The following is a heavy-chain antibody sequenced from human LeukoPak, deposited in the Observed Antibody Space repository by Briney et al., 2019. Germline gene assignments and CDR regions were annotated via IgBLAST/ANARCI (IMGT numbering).Heavy chain of an antibody. CDR2: INHSGST. CDR1: GGSSSGYY. J-gene: IGHJ5*02. Sequence: PSETLSLTCAVYGGSSSGYYWSWIRQPPGKGLEWIGEINHSGSTNYNPSLKSRVTISVDTSKNQFSLKLSSVTAADTAVYYCARRSNWFDPWGQGTLVTVSS. V-gene: IGHV4-34*01. CDR3: ARRSNWFDP.